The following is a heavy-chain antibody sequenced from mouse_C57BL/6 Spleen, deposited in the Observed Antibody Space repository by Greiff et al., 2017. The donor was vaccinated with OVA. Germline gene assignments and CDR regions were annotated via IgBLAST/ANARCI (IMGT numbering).Heavy chain of an antibody. V-gene: IGHV5-6*01. CDR2: ISSGGSYT. CDR3: ARHGGYSNYVYFDV. J-gene: IGHJ1*03. CDR1: GFTFSSYG. D-gene: IGHD2-5*01. Sequence: EVQVVESGGDLVKPGGSLKLSCAASGFTFSSYGMSWVRQTPDKRLEWVATISSGGSYTYYPDSVKGRFTISRDNAKNTLYLQMSSLKSEDTAMYYCARHGGYSNYVYFDVWGTGTTVTVSS.